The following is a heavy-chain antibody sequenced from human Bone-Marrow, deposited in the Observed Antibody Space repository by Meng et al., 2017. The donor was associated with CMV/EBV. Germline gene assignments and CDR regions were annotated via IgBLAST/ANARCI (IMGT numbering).Heavy chain of an antibody. D-gene: IGHD2-2*01. CDR2: INWNGGST. V-gene: IGHV3-20*04. J-gene: IGHJ6*02. CDR1: GFTFDDYG. CDR3: ARAIVVVPAATVFGMDV. Sequence: GGSLRLSCAASGFTFDDYGMSWVRQAPGKGLEWVSGINWNGGSTGYADSVKGRFTISRDNAKNSLYLQMNSLRAEDTALYYCARAIVVVPAATVFGMDVWGQGTTVTVSS.